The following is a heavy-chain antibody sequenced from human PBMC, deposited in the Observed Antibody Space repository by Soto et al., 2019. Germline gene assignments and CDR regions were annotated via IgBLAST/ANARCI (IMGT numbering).Heavy chain of an antibody. Sequence: TPETLSLTCTVSGGSISSGDYYWSWIRQPPGKGLEWIGYIYYSGSTYYNPSLKSRVTISVDTSKNQFSLKLSSVTAADTAVYYCARATGGYCTNGVCYDNWFDPWGQGTLVTVSS. CDR3: ARATGGYCTNGVCYDNWFDP. CDR1: GGSISSGDYY. J-gene: IGHJ5*02. CDR2: IYYSGST. V-gene: IGHV4-30-4*01. D-gene: IGHD2-8*01.